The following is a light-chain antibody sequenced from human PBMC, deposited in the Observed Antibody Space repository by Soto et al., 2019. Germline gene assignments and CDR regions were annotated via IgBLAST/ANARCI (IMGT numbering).Light chain of an antibody. V-gene: IGLV1-47*01. CDR1: SSNIGNNL. CDR3: VAWDDSLRCAI. J-gene: IGLJ7*01. Sequence: QPVLTQPPSASGTPGQSVIISCSGSSSNIGNNLVYWYQQVPGMAPKLLIYANSQRPSGVPDRFSGSKSGTSASLAISGLRSEDEADYYCVAWDDSLRCAIFGGGTQLTV. CDR2: ANS.